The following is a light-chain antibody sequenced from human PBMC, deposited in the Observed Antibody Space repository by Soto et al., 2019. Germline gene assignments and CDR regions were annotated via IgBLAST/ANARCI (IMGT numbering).Light chain of an antibody. CDR3: AAWDATLNGL. Sequence: QSVLTQPPSASGTPGQRVTISCSGSSSNIGSNTVNWYQQVPGTAPKLLIYSNNQRPSGVPGRFSGSKSGTSASLAISGLQSEDEADYYCAAWDATLNGLFGGGTKLTVL. CDR1: SSNIGSNT. V-gene: IGLV1-44*01. CDR2: SNN. J-gene: IGLJ2*01.